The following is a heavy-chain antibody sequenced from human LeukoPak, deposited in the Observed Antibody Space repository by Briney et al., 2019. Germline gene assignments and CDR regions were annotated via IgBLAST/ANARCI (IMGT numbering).Heavy chain of an antibody. CDR2: IKSKTDGGTT. J-gene: IGHJ6*03. D-gene: IGHD6-6*01. CDR1: GFTFSNAW. Sequence: GGSLRLSCAASGFTFSNAWMSWVRQAPGKGLEWVGRIKSKTDGGTTDYAAPVKGRFTISRDDSKNTLYLQMKSLKTEDTAVYYCTSWQLGSHYYYYYMDVWGKGTTVTVSS. V-gene: IGHV3-15*01. CDR3: TSWQLGSHYYYYYMDV.